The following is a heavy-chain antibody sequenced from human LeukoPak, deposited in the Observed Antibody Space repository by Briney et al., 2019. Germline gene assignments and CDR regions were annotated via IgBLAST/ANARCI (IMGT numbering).Heavy chain of an antibody. Sequence: GSLRLSCTTSGFTFSDYSMSWFRQAPGKGPEWVTFIRSKNYGGSIDYAASVRGRFTVSRGDSRGILYLQMNSLKVEDTALYYCLRDKSMASTTWYWFDPWGQGTLVTVSS. CDR2: IRSKNYGGSI. D-gene: IGHD2-2*01. V-gene: IGHV3-49*03. CDR1: GFTFSDYS. J-gene: IGHJ5*02. CDR3: LRDKSMASTTWYWFDP.